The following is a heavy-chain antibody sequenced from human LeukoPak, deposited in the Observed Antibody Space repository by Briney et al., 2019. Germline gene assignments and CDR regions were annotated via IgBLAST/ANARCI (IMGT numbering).Heavy chain of an antibody. J-gene: IGHJ3*02. V-gene: IGHV3-72*01. D-gene: IGHD3-16*01. CDR1: GFSFTNYA. CDR2: IRRGANSYTT. Sequence: SGGSLRLSCAASGFSFTNYAMSWVRQAPGKGLEWVGRIRRGANSYTTEYAASVKGRFTISRDDSKNSLYLHMNSLKTEDTAVYHCSRDGGEGGNSAFDIWGQGTMVTVSS. CDR3: SRDGGEGGNSAFDI.